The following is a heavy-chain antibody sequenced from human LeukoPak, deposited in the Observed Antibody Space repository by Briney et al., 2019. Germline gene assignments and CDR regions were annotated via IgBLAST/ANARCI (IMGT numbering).Heavy chain of an antibody. Sequence: SETLSLTCTVSAGSISSYYWSWIRQPPGKGLEWIGYIYYSGSTNYNPSLKSRVTISVDTSKNQFSLNLISVTAADTAIYYCARVSSGGYFHTYYFDYWGQGTLVTVSS. J-gene: IGHJ4*02. CDR3: ARVSSGGYFHTYYFDY. CDR1: AGSISSYY. CDR2: IYYSGST. D-gene: IGHD3-22*01. V-gene: IGHV4-59*01.